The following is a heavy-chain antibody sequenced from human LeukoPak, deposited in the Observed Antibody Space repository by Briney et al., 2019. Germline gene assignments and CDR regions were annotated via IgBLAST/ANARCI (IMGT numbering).Heavy chain of an antibody. CDR3: ASGYSYGYNALDY. J-gene: IGHJ4*02. Sequence: SETLSLTCAVYGGSFSGYYWNWIRQPPGKGLEWIGEINHSGSTNYNPSLKSRVTISVDTSKSQFSLKLSSVTAADTAVYYCASGYSYGYNALDYWGQGTLVTVSS. CDR1: GGSFSGYY. CDR2: INHSGST. V-gene: IGHV4-34*01. D-gene: IGHD5-18*01.